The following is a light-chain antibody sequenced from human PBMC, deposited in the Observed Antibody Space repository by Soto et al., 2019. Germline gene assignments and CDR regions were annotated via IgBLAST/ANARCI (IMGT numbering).Light chain of an antibody. CDR3: HQYGSSLGT. J-gene: IGKJ2*01. Sequence: EIVLTQSPGTLSLSPGEGATLSCRASQSVTGTNLAWYQQRAGQAPRLLIYDAVRRATGIPDRFSGSGSETDFTLTISRLEPEDFAVYYCHQYGSSLGTFGQGTKVEI. CDR1: QSVTGTN. V-gene: IGKV3-20*01. CDR2: DAV.